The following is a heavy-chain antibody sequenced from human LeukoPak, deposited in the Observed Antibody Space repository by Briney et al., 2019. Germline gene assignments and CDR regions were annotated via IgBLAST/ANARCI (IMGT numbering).Heavy chain of an antibody. V-gene: IGHV4-4*07. CDR3: ARAHSIAAAGVWFDP. D-gene: IGHD6-13*01. CDR2: IYTSGST. CDR1: GGSISSCY. Sequence: PSETLSLTCTVPGGSISSCYWSWIRQPAGKGLEWIGRIYTSGSTNYNPSLKSRVTMSVDTSKNQFSLKLSSVTAADTAVYYCARAHSIAAAGVWFDPWGQGTLVTVSS. J-gene: IGHJ5*02.